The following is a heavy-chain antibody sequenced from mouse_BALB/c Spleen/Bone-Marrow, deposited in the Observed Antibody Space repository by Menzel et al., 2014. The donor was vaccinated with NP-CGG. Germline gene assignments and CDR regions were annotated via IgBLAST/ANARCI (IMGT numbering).Heavy chain of an antibody. J-gene: IGHJ4*01. V-gene: IGHV5-6-2*01. Sequence: DVKLVESGGGLVKVGESLKLSCAASGFTFSTYYMSWVRQTPEKRLELVAAIYTNDGSTYYPDTVKGRFAISRDNAKNTLYLQMSSLKSEDTALYYCARRAFYALDYWGQGTSVTVSS. CDR2: IYTNDGST. CDR3: ARRAFYALDY. CDR1: GFTFSTYY.